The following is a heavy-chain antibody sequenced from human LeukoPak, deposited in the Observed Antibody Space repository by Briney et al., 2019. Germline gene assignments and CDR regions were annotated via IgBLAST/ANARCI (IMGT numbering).Heavy chain of an antibody. CDR1: RFTFSSYS. CDR3: ARESKWELFDYYGMDV. J-gene: IGHJ6*02. CDR2: VSSTSGYI. V-gene: IGHV3-21*01. D-gene: IGHD1-26*01. Sequence: PGGSLRLSCAASRFTFSSYSMNWVRQAPGKGLEWVSSVSSTSGYIYYADSVKGRFTISRDNAKNSLYLQMNSLRAEDTAVYYCARESKWELFDYYGMDVWGQGTTVTVSS.